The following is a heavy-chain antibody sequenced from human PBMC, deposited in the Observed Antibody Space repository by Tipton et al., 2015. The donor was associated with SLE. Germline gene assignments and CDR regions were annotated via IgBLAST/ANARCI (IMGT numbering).Heavy chain of an antibody. CDR1: GGSFSGYY. J-gene: IGHJ3*02. V-gene: IGHV4-59*01. CDR3: ASGYYYDSSPDAFDI. D-gene: IGHD3-22*01. CDR2: IYYSGST. Sequence: GLVKPSETLSLTCAVYGGSFSGYYWSWIRQPPGKGLEWIGYIYYSGSTNYNPSLKSRVTISVDTSKNQFSLKLSSVTAADTAVYYCASGYYYDSSPDAFDIWGQGTMVTVSS.